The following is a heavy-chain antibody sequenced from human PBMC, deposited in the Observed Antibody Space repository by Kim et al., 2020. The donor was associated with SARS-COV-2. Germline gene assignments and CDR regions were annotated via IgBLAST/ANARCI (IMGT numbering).Heavy chain of an antibody. CDR1: GFTFSDYY. CDR2: ISSSSSYT. V-gene: IGHV3-11*05. J-gene: IGHJ4*02. Sequence: GGSLRLSCAASGFTFSDYYMSWIRQAPGKGLEWVSYISSSSSYTNYADSVKGRFTISRDNAKNSLYLQMNSLRAEDTAVYYCARDTPLTFGGVIDYTGFDYWGQGTLVTVSS. CDR3: ARDTPLTFGGVIDYTGFDY. D-gene: IGHD3-16*02.